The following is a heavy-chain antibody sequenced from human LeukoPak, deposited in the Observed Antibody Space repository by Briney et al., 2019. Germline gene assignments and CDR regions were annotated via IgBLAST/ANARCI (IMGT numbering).Heavy chain of an antibody. CDR2: IKQDGSEN. V-gene: IGHV3-7*01. CDR3: ARDRGTFYYDSTSHYDAFDI. CDR1: GFTFSTYW. Sequence: GGSLRLSCAASGFTFSTYWMSWVRQAPGKGLEWVAGIKQDGSENYYVDSVNGRFTISRDNAKNSLYLQMNSLRAEDTAIYYCARDRGTFYYDSTSHYDAFDIWGQGTMLTVSS. J-gene: IGHJ3*02. D-gene: IGHD3-22*01.